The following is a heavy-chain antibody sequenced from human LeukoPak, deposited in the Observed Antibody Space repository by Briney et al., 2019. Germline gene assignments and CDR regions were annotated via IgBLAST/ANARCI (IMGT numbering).Heavy chain of an antibody. V-gene: IGHV1-69*06. Sequence: SVKVSCKASGDTLMNHAITWVRQAPGQGLELIGGITPIIRAEHYAWTFQGRVTITADRYTTKAYMEFNSLTVDYTCLYYCSRETGSSSRWFDPWGQGTLVSVSS. CDR2: ITPIIRAE. CDR3: SRETGSSSRWFDP. CDR1: GDTLMNHA. J-gene: IGHJ5*02. D-gene: IGHD2-2*01.